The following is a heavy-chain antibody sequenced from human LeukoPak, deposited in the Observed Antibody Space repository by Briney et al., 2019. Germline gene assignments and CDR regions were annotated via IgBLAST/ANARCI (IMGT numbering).Heavy chain of an antibody. CDR3: AKASRQGAVASPLDY. D-gene: IGHD6-19*01. Sequence: GGSLRLSCAASGFMFTTYAMSWVRQAPGKGLEWVSAIGGDGGRTYYADSVKGRLTISRDNSKDTVFLQMNSLRVEDTAVYYCAKASRQGAVASPLDYWGQGTLVTVSS. V-gene: IGHV3-23*01. CDR2: IGGDGGRT. J-gene: IGHJ4*02. CDR1: GFMFTTYA.